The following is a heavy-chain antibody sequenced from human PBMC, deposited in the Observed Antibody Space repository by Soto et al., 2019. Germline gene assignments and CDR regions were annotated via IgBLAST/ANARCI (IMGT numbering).Heavy chain of an antibody. D-gene: IGHD2-2*02. V-gene: IGHV4-59*01. CDR3: ARGYCSSTSCYIGDNWFDP. CDR1: GGSISSYY. Sequence: PSETLSLTCTVSGGSISSYYWSWIRQPPGKGLEWIGYIYYSGRTNYNPSLKSRVTISVDTSKNQFSLKLSSVTAADTAVYYCARGYCSSTSCYIGDNWFDPWGQGTLVTVSS. CDR2: IYYSGRT. J-gene: IGHJ5*02.